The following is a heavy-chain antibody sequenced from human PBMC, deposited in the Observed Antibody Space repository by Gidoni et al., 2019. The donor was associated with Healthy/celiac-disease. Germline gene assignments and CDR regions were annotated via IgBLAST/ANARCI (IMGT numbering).Heavy chain of an antibody. J-gene: IGHJ4*02. CDR1: GGSISSSSYY. Sequence: QLQLQESGPGLVKPSETLSLTCTVSGGSISSSSYYWGWIRQPPGKGLEWIGSIYYSGSTYYNPSLKSRVTISVDTSKNQFSLKLSSVTAADTAVYYCARQRDGYNRIFDYWGQGTLVTVSS. D-gene: IGHD5-12*01. V-gene: IGHV4-39*01. CDR3: ARQRDGYNRIFDY. CDR2: IYYSGST.